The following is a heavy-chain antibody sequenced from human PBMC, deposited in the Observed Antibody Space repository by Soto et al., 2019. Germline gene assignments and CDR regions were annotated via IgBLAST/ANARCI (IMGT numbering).Heavy chain of an antibody. Sequence: QVQLVESGGGVVQPGRSLRLSCAASGFTFSDYAMHWVRQAPGKGLEWVAVISYDGGNKYYADSVKGRFTSSRDNSKHTLSLQMNSLRAEDTAVYYCAGSYGDSVYWGQGTLVTVSS. J-gene: IGHJ4*02. D-gene: IGHD4-17*01. V-gene: IGHV3-30-3*01. CDR1: GFTFSDYA. CDR2: ISYDGGNK. CDR3: AGSYGDSVY.